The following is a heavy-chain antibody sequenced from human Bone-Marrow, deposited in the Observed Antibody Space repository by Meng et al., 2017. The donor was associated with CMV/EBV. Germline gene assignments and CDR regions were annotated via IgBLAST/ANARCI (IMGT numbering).Heavy chain of an antibody. CDR1: GYSFSSYW. CDR3: ARHLRRSPFDY. CDR2: IYPGDADI. V-gene: IGHV5-51*01. Sequence: FKGSGYSFSSYWIGGGRQMPGKGLEWMGIIYPGDADIRYSPSFQGQVTISADKSISTAYLQWASLKASDTAIYYCARHLRRSPFDYWGQGTLVTVSS. J-gene: IGHJ4*02. D-gene: IGHD3-10*01.